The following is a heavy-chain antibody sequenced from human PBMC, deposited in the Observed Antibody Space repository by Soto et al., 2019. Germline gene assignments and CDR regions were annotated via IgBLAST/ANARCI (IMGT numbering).Heavy chain of an antibody. V-gene: IGHV1-2*02. Sequence: QVQLVQSGAEVKKPGASVKVSCKASGYTFIDYYMHWVRQAPGQGLEWMGWLKPNSGVTNFAQKFQGRVTVTRDTSIGTVYMELISLRSDDTAVYSCARVAVDTIPNFAYWCEGALVTVSS. CDR2: LKPNSGVT. D-gene: IGHD5-12*01. CDR1: GYTFIDYY. J-gene: IGHJ4*02. CDR3: ARVAVDTIPNFAY.